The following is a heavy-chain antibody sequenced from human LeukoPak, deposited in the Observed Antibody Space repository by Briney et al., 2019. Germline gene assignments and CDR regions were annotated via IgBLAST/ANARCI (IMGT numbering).Heavy chain of an antibody. CDR2: ISWNSGSI. D-gene: IGHD1-26*01. J-gene: IGHJ4*02. Sequence: GGSLRLSCAASGFTFDDYAMHWVRQAPGKGLEWVSGISWNSGSIGYADSVKGRFTISRDNAKNSLYLQMNSLRAEDTALYYCAKDSSGSYYRDFDYWGQGTLVTVSS. V-gene: IGHV3-9*01. CDR1: GFTFDDYA. CDR3: AKDSSGSYYRDFDY.